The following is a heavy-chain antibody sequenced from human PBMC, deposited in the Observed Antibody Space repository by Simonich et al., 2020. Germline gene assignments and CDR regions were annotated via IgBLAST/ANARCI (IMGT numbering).Heavy chain of an antibody. Sequence: EVQLVESGGGLVKPGGSLRLSCAASGFPLSSYSMNWVRQAPGKGLEWVTSISKSSSYIYYADSVKGRFTIARDNAKNSLYLQMNSLRAEDTAVYYCARANERDYWGQGTLVTVSS. J-gene: IGHJ4*02. V-gene: IGHV3-21*01. D-gene: IGHD1-1*01. CDR3: ARANERDY. CDR2: ISKSSSYI. CDR1: GFPLSSYS.